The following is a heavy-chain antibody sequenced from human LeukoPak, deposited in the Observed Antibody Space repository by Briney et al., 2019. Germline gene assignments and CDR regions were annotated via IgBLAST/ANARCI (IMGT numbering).Heavy chain of an antibody. J-gene: IGHJ6*02. CDR1: GFTFSSYS. Sequence: GGSLRLSCAASGFTFSSYSMNWVRQAPGKGLEWVSYISSSSSTIYYADSVKGRLTISRDNAKNSLYLQMNSLRAEDTALYYCGKDVLAGGLDVWGQGTTVTVSS. CDR3: GKDVLAGGLDV. V-gene: IGHV3-48*01. CDR2: ISSSSSTI.